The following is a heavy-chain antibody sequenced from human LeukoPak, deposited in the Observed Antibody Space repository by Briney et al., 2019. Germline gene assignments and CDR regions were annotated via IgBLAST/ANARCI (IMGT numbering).Heavy chain of an antibody. J-gene: IGHJ3*01. CDR1: GNTFSSNI. CDR3: ARERPTTTAFHV. V-gene: IGHV1-3*01. D-gene: IGHD1-14*01. CDR2: INAGNGNT. Sequence: GASVKVSCKTSGNTFSSNIINWVRQAPGQRLDWMGWINAGNGNTKYSEKFQGRVTITRDTSASTVYMEMSSLRSEDTAVYYCARERPTTTAFHVWGQGTMATVS.